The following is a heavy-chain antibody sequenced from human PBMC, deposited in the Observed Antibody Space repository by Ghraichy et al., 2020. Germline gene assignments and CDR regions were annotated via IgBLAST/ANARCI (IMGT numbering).Heavy chain of an antibody. D-gene: IGHD6-25*01. CDR1: GGSVSSGSYY. CDR2: IYYSGST. CDR3: ARSAPYYFDY. J-gene: IGHJ4*02. Sequence: SETLSLTCTVSGGSVSSGSYYWSWIWQPPGKGLEWIGYIYYSGSTNYNPSLKSRVTISVDTSKNQFSLKLSSVTAADTAVYYCARSAPYYFDYWGQGTLVTVSS. V-gene: IGHV4-61*01.